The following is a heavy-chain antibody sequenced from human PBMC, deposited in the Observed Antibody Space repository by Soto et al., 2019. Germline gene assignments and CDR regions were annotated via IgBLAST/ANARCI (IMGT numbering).Heavy chain of an antibody. D-gene: IGHD4-17*01. J-gene: IGHJ4*02. CDR2: IYYSGGT. Sequence: PSETLSLTCTVSGASISTYYWSWIRQPPGKGLEWIGYIYYSGGTNYNPSLKSRVTISVDTSKNQFSLKLSSVTAADTAVYYCARRYGASFDYWGQGTLVTVSS. V-gene: IGHV4-59*01. CDR1: GASISTYY. CDR3: ARRYGASFDY.